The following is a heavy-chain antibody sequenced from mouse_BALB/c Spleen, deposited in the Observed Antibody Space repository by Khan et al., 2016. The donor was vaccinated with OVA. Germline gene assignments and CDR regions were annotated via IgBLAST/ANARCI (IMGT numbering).Heavy chain of an antibody. Sequence: EVELVESGGDLVKPGGSLKLSCAASGFTFSTYGMSWVRQAPDKRLEWVATVSTGGSYTYYPDSVKGRFTISRDNAKNTLYLQMSGLRSEDTAMFCCTRHAYYYDSEGFAYWGQGTLVTVSA. CDR1: GFTFSTYG. V-gene: IGHV5-6*01. J-gene: IGHJ3*01. D-gene: IGHD1-1*01. CDR3: TRHAYYYDSEGFAY. CDR2: VSTGGSYT.